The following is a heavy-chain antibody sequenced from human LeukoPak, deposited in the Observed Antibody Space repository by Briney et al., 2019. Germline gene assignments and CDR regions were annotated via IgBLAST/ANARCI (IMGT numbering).Heavy chain of an antibody. CDR3: ARVSAPHYYDSSGYYGN. CDR1: GYTFTSYY. CDR2: INPSGGSS. Sequence: ASVKVSCKASGYTFTSYYMHWVRQAPGQGLEWMGIINPSGGSSSYAQKFQGRVTMTRDTSISTAYMELSRLRSDDTAVYYCARVSAPHYYDSSGYYGNWGQGTLVTVSS. V-gene: IGHV1-46*01. D-gene: IGHD3-22*01. J-gene: IGHJ4*02.